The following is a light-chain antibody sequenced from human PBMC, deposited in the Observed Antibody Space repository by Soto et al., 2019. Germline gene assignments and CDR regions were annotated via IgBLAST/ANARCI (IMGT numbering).Light chain of an antibody. J-gene: IGKJ5*01. Sequence: EIVITQSPATLSVSPGERATLSCRASQSVSSNFAWYQQKPGQAPRLLIYGESSRATGLPGRFSGSGSGTDFTLTITRLEPEDFAVYYCQLYGRSITFGQGTRLEIK. CDR1: QSVSSN. V-gene: IGKV3-20*01. CDR2: GES. CDR3: QLYGRSIT.